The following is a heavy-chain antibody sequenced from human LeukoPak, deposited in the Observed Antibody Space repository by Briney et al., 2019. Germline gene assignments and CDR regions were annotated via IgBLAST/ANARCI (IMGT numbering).Heavy chain of an antibody. V-gene: IGHV4-31*03. D-gene: IGHD3-9*01. CDR1: GGSISSGGYY. CDR2: IYYSGST. Sequence: SQTLSLTCTVSGGSISSGGYYWSWIRQHPGKGLEWIGYIYYSGSTYYNPSLKSRVTISVDTSKNQFSLKLSSVTAADTAVYYCARVSRYFDWSLFDYWGQGTLVTVSS. CDR3: ARVSRYFDWSLFDY. J-gene: IGHJ4*02.